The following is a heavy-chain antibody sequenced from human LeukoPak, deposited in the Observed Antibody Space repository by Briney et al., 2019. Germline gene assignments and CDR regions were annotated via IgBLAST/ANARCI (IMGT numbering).Heavy chain of an antibody. CDR1: GFTFSNAR. CDR2: IKSRTDGGTT. Sequence: GSLKLSRSASGFTFSNARMSWVRQAPRKGPGWVCPIKSRTDGGTTDYAAPMKGRFTISRDDSKNTLYLQMNSLKTEDTAVYYCTTAANYDFWSGYYFDYWGQGTLVTVSS. CDR3: TTAANYDFWSGYYFDY. D-gene: IGHD3-3*01. J-gene: IGHJ4*02. V-gene: IGHV3-15*01.